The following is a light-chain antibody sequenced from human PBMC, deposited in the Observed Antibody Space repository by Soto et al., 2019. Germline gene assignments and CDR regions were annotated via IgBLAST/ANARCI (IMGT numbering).Light chain of an antibody. CDR2: GVS. V-gene: IGKV3-15*01. CDR3: QQYDYWPRT. CDR1: QSISSN. J-gene: IGKJ1*01. Sequence: EVVMTQSLATLSVTQGESATLSCRASQSISSNKLAWYQQKPGQAPRLLLFGVSNRATGIPARFSGSGSGTDFSLTISSLQSEDFAVYYCQQYDYWPRTFGQGTKVDVK.